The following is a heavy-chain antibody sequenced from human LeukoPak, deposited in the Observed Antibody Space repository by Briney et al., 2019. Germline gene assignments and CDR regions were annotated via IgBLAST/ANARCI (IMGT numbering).Heavy chain of an antibody. D-gene: IGHD6-19*01. CDR2: ISIAGDT. V-gene: IGHV3-13*04. J-gene: IGHJ4*02. Sequence: PGGSLRLSCASSGFTFSNYDMLWVRQAAGKGREWVSAISIAGDTYYPGSEKGRFTIYRDNAKNSLYLQMRGLKVDDTAVYYCVRAPPATGWLVDHWGQGTLVTVSS. CDR3: VRAPPATGWLVDH. CDR1: GFTFSNYD.